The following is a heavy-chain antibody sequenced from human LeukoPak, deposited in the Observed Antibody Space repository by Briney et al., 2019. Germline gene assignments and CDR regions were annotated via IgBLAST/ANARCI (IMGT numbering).Heavy chain of an antibody. D-gene: IGHD3-10*01. V-gene: IGHV3-23*01. J-gene: IGHJ4*02. Sequence: PGGSLRLSCAASGFTFSSYPMSWVRQAPGKGLEWVSAISGSGGSTYYADSVKGRFTISRDNSKNTLYLQMNSLRAEDTAVYYCARKDYYGSGSYTQYYFDYWGQGTLVTVSS. CDR2: ISGSGGST. CDR1: GFTFSSYP. CDR3: ARKDYYGSGSYTQYYFDY.